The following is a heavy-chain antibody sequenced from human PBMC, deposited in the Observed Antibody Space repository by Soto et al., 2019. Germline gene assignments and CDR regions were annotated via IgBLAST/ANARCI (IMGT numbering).Heavy chain of an antibody. CDR1: GFSLTTTGVG. J-gene: IGHJ4*02. CDR2: VFWDDGE. CDR3: TQIYGSGSWGWYFHS. Sequence: QITLRESGPSLVKPTETLTLTCTFSGFSLTTTGVGVGWIRQPPGKALEWLAVVFWDDGERYSPSLKSRVTIAKDTSKNQVVLTITNMDPVDTATYYCTQIYGSGSWGWYFHSWGQGTLVTVSS. D-gene: IGHD1-26*01. V-gene: IGHV2-5*02.